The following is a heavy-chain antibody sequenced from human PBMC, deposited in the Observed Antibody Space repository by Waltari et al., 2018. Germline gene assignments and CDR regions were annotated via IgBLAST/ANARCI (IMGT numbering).Heavy chain of an antibody. Sequence: QVQLVQSGAEVTKPGASVTLSCNASGYTFTSSHIHRVRPATGQGLEWIGWMNPNSGNTGYAQKFQGRVTITRNTSISTAYMELSSLRSEDTAVYYCARGQEMATDFDYWGQGTLVTVSS. CDR1: GYTFTSSH. J-gene: IGHJ4*02. V-gene: IGHV1-8*03. CDR3: ARGQEMATDFDY. D-gene: IGHD5-12*01. CDR2: MNPNSGNT.